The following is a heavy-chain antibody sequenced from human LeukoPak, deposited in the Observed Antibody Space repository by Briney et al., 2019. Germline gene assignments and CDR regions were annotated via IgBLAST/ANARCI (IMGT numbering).Heavy chain of an antibody. D-gene: IGHD3-10*01. V-gene: IGHV3-23*01. Sequence: GGSLRLSCAASGFTFSSYAMSWVRQAPGKGLEWVSAISGSGGSTYYADSVKGRFTISRDNSKSTLYLQMNSLRAEDTAVYYCAADPRRVRGVIDAFDIWGQGTMVTVYS. CDR1: GFTFSSYA. J-gene: IGHJ3*02. CDR2: ISGSGGST. CDR3: AADPRRVRGVIDAFDI.